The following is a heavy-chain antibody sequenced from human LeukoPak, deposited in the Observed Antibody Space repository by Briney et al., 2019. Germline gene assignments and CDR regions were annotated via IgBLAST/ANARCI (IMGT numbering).Heavy chain of an antibody. CDR3: AREKPIVVVTAIQYWYFDL. CDR1: GFTFSSYG. Sequence: PGGSLRLSCAASGFTFSSYGMHWVRQAPGKGLEWVAFVRYDGSNKYYADSVKGRFTISRDNSKNTLYLQMNSLRAEDTAVYYCAREKPIVVVTAIQYWYFDLWGRGTLVTVSS. D-gene: IGHD2-21*02. CDR2: VRYDGSNK. V-gene: IGHV3-30*02. J-gene: IGHJ2*01.